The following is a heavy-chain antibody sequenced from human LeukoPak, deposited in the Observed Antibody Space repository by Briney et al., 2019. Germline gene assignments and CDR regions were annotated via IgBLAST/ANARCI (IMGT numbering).Heavy chain of an antibody. V-gene: IGHV1-69*05. Sequence: GASVKVSCKASGGTFSSYAISWVRQAPGQGLEWMGGIIPIFGTANYAQKFQGRVTITTDESTSTAYMELSSLRSEDTAVYYCASSSSWYLGYNWFDPWGQGTLVTVSS. CDR2: IIPIFGTA. CDR1: GGTFSSYA. CDR3: ASSSSWYLGYNWFDP. D-gene: IGHD6-13*01. J-gene: IGHJ5*02.